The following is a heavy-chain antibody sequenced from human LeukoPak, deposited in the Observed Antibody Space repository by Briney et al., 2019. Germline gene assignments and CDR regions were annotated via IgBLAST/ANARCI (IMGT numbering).Heavy chain of an antibody. V-gene: IGHV1-69*13. CDR2: IIPIFGAA. CDR1: GGTFSSYA. J-gene: IGHJ5*02. CDR3: ARALTDDILTGYYNHWFDP. D-gene: IGHD3-9*01. Sequence: SVKVSCKASGGTFSSYAISWVRQAPGQGLEWMGGIIPIFGAANYAQKFQGRVTITADESTSTAYMELSSLRSEDTAVYYCARALTDDILTGYYNHWFDPWGQGTLVTVSS.